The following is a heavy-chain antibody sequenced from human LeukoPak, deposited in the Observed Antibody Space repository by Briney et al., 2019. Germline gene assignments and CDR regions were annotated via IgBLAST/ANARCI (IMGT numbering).Heavy chain of an antibody. CDR2: IRHSWST. V-gene: IGHV4-39*01. CDR3: AGHGGGYQKFDS. J-gene: IGHJ4*02. CDR1: GGSIVNVGDY. Sequence: SETLSLTCTVSGGSIVNVGDYWDWVRQPPGKGLEWVGNIRHSWSTSYNPSFQSRVTMSGDTSNNQFSLKLTSLTAADAAVYFCAGHGGGYQKFDSWGQGTLVTVSS. D-gene: IGHD5-12*01.